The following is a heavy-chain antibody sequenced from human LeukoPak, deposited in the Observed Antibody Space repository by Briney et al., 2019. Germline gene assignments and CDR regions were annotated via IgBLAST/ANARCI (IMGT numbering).Heavy chain of an antibody. D-gene: IGHD3-10*01. CDR1: GGSFSGYY. J-gene: IGHJ6*02. CDR3: AGGYGSGSYSLEDYYYYYGMDV. CDR2: INHSGST. V-gene: IGHV4-34*01. Sequence: PSETLSLTRAVYGGSFSGYYWSWIRQPPGKGLEWIGEINHSGSTNYNPSLKSRVTISVDTSKNQFSLKLSSVTAADTAVYYCAGGYGSGSYSLEDYYYYYGMDVWGQGTTVTVSS.